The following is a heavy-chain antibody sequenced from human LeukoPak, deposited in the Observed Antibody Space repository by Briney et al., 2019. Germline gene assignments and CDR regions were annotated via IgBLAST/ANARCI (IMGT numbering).Heavy chain of an antibody. D-gene: IGHD1-7*01. CDR2: IYSGGST. V-gene: IGHV3-66*01. Sequence: GGTLRLSCAASGFTFSSYGMSWVRQAPGKGLEWVSVIYSGGSTYYADSVKGRFTISRDNSKNTLYLQMNSLRAEDTAVYYCAREYLTGTGFDPWGQGTLVTVSS. CDR1: GFTFSSYG. CDR3: AREYLTGTGFDP. J-gene: IGHJ5*02.